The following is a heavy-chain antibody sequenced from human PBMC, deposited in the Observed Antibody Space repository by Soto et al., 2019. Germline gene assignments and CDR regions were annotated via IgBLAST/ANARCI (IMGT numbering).Heavy chain of an antibody. CDR3: AKRPSGYWYLEF. CDR1: GFNFNDYS. D-gene: IGHD6-25*01. V-gene: IGHV3-43D*04. J-gene: IGHJ2*01. CDR2: ISWDGTIT. Sequence: GGSLRLSCAASGFNFNDYSIHWVRQAPGKGLEWVSLISWDGTITYYADSVKGRFTISKDSTKKSLYLQMDRLRREDTALYYCAKRPSGYWYLEFWGRGPAVTVS.